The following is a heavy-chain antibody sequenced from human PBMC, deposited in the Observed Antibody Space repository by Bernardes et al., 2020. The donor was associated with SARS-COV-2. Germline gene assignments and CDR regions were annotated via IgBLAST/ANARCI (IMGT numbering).Heavy chain of an antibody. D-gene: IGHD3-10*01. V-gene: IGHV3-9*01. CDR1: GFTFDDYA. Sequence: GGSLRLSCAASGFTFDDYAMHWVRQAPGKGLEWVSGISWNSGSIGYADSVKGRFTISRDNAKNSLYLQMNSLRAEDTALYYCAKLPLGGFGESPEPYDYWGQGTLVTVSS. CDR2: ISWNSGSI. J-gene: IGHJ4*02. CDR3: AKLPLGGFGESPEPYDY.